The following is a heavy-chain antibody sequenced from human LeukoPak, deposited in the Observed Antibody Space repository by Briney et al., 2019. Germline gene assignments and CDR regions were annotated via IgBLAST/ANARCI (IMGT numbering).Heavy chain of an antibody. V-gene: IGHV3-9*01. D-gene: IGHD6-13*01. CDR2: ISWNSGSI. CDR1: GSTFDDYA. CDR3: AKDSAAAAVGIDY. Sequence: GGSLRLSCAASGSTFDDYAMHWVRQAPGKGLERVSGISWNSGSIGYADPVKGRFTISRDNAKNSLYLQMNSLRAEDTALYYCAKDSAAAAVGIDYWGQGTLVTVSS. J-gene: IGHJ4*02.